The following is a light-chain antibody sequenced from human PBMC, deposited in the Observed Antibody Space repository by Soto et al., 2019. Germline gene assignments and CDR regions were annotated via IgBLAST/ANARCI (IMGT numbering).Light chain of an antibody. V-gene: IGKV1-27*01. CDR3: PKYHSALLT. Sequence: DSPMTQSPSSLYASVGDRCNITCRARQGIYNYLACYQHKPGKAPKLLSSAASTLEEGDPPRCSGSGSGTDFPLTISSLQPEDGATYYCPKYHSALLTFGKGKRLEIK. CDR2: AAS. CDR1: QGIYNY. J-gene: IGKJ5*01.